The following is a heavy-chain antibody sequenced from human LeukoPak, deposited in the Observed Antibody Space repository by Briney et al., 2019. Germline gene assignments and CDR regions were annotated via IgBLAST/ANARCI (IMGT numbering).Heavy chain of an antibody. CDR1: GGSISSGGYY. D-gene: IGHD3-10*01. CDR3: ARRPYGSPGFDH. Sequence: SETLSLTCTVSGGSISSGGYYWSWIRQHPGKGLEWIGYIYYSGSTYYNPSLKSRVTISVDTPKNQFSLKLSSVTAADTAVYYCARRPYGSPGFDHWGQGTLVTVSS. V-gene: IGHV4-31*03. J-gene: IGHJ4*02. CDR2: IYYSGST.